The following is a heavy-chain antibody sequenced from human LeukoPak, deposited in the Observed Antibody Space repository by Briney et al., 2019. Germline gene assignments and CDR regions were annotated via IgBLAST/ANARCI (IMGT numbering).Heavy chain of an antibody. CDR1: GFTFSSYG. V-gene: IGHV3-33*06. CDR3: AKDRGYGDYHDAFDI. D-gene: IGHD4-17*01. Sequence: PGGSLRLSCAASGFTFSSYGMHWVRQAPGKGLGWVAVIWYDGSNKYYADSVKGRFTISRDNSKNTLYLQMNSLRAEDTAVYYCAKDRGYGDYHDAFDIWGQGTMVTVSS. CDR2: IWYDGSNK. J-gene: IGHJ3*02.